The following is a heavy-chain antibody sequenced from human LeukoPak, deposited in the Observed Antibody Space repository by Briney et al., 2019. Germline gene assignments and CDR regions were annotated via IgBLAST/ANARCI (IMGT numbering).Heavy chain of an antibody. CDR2: MNPNSGNT. Sequence: ASVKVSCKASGYTFTSYGINWVRQATGQGLEWMGWMNPNSGNTGYAQKFQGRVTMTRNTSISTAYMELSSLRSEDTAVYYCASWGRGYCSSTSCPHYWGQGTLVTVSS. V-gene: IGHV1-8*02. D-gene: IGHD2-2*01. CDR3: ASWGRGYCSSTSCPHY. J-gene: IGHJ4*02. CDR1: GYTFTSYG.